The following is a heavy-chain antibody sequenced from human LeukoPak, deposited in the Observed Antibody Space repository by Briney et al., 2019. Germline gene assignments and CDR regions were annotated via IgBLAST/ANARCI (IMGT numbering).Heavy chain of an antibody. CDR2: IYYSGTT. CDR1: GGSVSSGDYC. CDR3: ARSYFDY. J-gene: IGHJ4*02. Sequence: PSQTLSLTCTVSGGSVSSGDYCWSWIRQPPGKGLEWIGYIYYSGTTYYNPSLKSRLIILVDTSKNQFSLKLSSVTAADTAVYYCARSYFDYWGQGTLVTASS. V-gene: IGHV4-30-4*08.